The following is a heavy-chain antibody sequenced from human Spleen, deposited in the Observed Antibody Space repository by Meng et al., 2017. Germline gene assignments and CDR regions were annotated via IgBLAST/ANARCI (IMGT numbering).Heavy chain of an antibody. CDR1: GYSFTSYW. CDR3: ARAFDSSGYFDY. V-gene: IGHV5-51*01. Sequence: GGSLRLSCKGSGYSFTSYWIGWVRQMPGKGLEWMGIIYPGDSDTRYSPSFQGQVTISADKSISTAYLQWSSLKASDTAMYYCARAFDSSGYFDYWGQGTLVTVSS. D-gene: IGHD3-22*01. J-gene: IGHJ4*02. CDR2: IYPGDSDT.